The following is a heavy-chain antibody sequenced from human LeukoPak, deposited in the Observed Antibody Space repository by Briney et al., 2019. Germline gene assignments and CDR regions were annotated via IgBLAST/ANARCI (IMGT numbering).Heavy chain of an antibody. CDR1: GFTFSSYS. V-gene: IGHV3-21*01. CDR3: ARDSSPKYGMDV. J-gene: IGHJ6*02. Sequence: GGSLRLSCAASGFTFSSYSMNWVRQAPGKGLEWVSSISSSSSYIYYADSVKGRFTISRDNAKKSLYLQMNSLRAEDTGVYYCARDSSPKYGMDVWGQGTTVTVSS. CDR2: ISSSSSYI. D-gene: IGHD6-19*01.